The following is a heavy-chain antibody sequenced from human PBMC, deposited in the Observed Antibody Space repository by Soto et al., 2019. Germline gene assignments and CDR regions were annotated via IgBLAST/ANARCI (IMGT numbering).Heavy chain of an antibody. D-gene: IGHD6-13*01. Sequence: GESLKISCKGSGYSFTSYWIGWVRQMPGKGLEWMGIIYPGDSDTRYSPSFQGQVTISADKSISTAYLQWSSLKASDTAMYYCARQGRYSSGWYYMDYYYGMDVWGQGTTVTVSS. CDR2: IYPGDSDT. V-gene: IGHV5-51*01. J-gene: IGHJ6*02. CDR3: ARQGRYSSGWYYMDYYYGMDV. CDR1: GYSFTSYW.